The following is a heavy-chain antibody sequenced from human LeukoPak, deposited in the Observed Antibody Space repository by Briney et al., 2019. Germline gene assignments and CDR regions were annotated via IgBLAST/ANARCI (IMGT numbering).Heavy chain of an antibody. Sequence: GGSLRLSCAASGFTFSSYAMSWVRQAPGKGLEWVSAISGSGGTTYYADSVKGRFTISRDNSKNTLYLQMNSLRAEDTAVYYCAKVGPRYCSGGSCSPLSWFDPWGQGTLVTVSS. CDR3: AKVGPRYCSGGSCSPLSWFDP. V-gene: IGHV3-23*01. CDR1: GFTFSSYA. J-gene: IGHJ5*02. D-gene: IGHD2-15*01. CDR2: ISGSGGTT.